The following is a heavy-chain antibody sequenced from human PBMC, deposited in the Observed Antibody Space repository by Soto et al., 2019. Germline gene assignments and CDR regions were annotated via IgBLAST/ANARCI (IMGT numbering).Heavy chain of an antibody. J-gene: IGHJ6*02. Sequence: QVQLVQSGAEVKKPGASVKVSCKASGYTFTGYYMHWVRQAPGQGLEWMGWINPNSGGTNYAQKFQGWVTMTRDTSISTAYMDLSRLRSDDTAVYYCARDRVWFGGVESKTYYYYGTDVWGQGTTVTVSS. D-gene: IGHD3-10*01. V-gene: IGHV1-2*04. CDR1: GYTFTGYY. CDR2: INPNSGGT. CDR3: ARDRVWFGGVESKTYYYYGTDV.